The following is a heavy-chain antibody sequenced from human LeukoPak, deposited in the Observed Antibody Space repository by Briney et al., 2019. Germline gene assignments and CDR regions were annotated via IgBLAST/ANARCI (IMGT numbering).Heavy chain of an antibody. CDR2: INHSGST. CDR1: GWSFSGYY. D-gene: IGHD3-22*01. CDR3: ARGITMIVVVITYNWFDP. Sequence: SETLSLTCAVYGWSFSGYYWSWIRQPPGKGLEWIGEINHSGSTNYNPALKSRVTISVDTSKNQFSLKLSSVTAADTAVYYCARGITMIVVVITYNWFDPWGQGTLVTVSS. V-gene: IGHV4-34*01. J-gene: IGHJ5*02.